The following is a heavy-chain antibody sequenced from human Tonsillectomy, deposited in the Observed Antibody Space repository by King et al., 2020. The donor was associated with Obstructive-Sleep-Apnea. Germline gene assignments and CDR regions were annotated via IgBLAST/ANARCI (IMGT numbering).Heavy chain of an antibody. CDR3: AREVHGGFDY. V-gene: IGHV3-30*04. D-gene: IGHD3-16*01. J-gene: IGHJ4*02. CDR1: GFTFSNFT. Sequence: VQLVESGGGVVQPGRSLRLSCAASGFTFSNFTIHWVRQAPGKGLEWVAIVSYDGSNEYYADSVKGRFTIYRDNSNNTLYLQMNSLRPEDTAVYYCAREVHGGFDYWGQGTLVTVSS. CDR2: VSYDGSNE.